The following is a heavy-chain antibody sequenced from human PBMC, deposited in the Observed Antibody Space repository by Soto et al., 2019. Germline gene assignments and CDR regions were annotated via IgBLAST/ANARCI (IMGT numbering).Heavy chain of an antibody. CDR2: ISYDGSNK. CDR1: GFPFSSYG. CDR3: VGGQYYFDY. D-gene: IGHD3-10*01. J-gene: IGHJ4*02. Sequence: QVQLVESGGGVVQPGRSLRLSCAASGFPFSSYGMHWVREAPGKGLEWVAVISYDGSNKYYADSVKGRFTISRDNSASTLELRMNSLGPEDTALYYCVGGQYYFDYRGQGTLVTVSP. V-gene: IGHV3-30*03.